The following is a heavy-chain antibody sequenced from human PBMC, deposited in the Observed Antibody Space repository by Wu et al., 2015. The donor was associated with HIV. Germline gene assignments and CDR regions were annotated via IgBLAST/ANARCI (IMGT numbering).Heavy chain of an antibody. CDR2: ISTYNGNT. CDR1: GYSFTVYS. V-gene: IGHV1-18*01. J-gene: IGHJ3*02. CDR3: GREARRGDKIKGGDLDI. D-gene: IGHD4-17*01. Sequence: QVQLVQSGAEVKKPGASVKVSCKASGYSFTVYSISWVRQAPGQGLEWMGKISTYNGNTNFPQRYQDRLTMTRDTSTNTAYLELRSLRSDDTAIYYCGREARRGDKIKGGDLDIWGQGDYHHRLF.